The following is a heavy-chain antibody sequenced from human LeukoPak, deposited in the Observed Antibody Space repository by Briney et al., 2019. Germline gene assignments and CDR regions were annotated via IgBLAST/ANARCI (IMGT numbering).Heavy chain of an antibody. CDR3: ARVPLYSYGLLDY. J-gene: IGHJ4*02. D-gene: IGHD5-18*01. V-gene: IGHV1-2*06. CDR2: INPNSGGT. CDR1: GYTFTGYY. Sequence: ASVKVSCKASGYTFTGYYMHWVRQAPGQGLEWMGRINPNSGGTNYAQEFQGRVTMTRDTSISTAYMELSRLRSDDTAVYYCARVPLYSYGLLDYWGQGTLVTVSS.